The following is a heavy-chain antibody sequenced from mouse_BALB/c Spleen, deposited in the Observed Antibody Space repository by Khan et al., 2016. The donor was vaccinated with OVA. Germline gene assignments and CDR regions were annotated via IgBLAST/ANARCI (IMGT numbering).Heavy chain of an antibody. CDR2: IWSGGST. Sequence: QVQLQQSGPGLVQPSQSLSITCTVSGFSLTYYGVHWVRQPPGKGLEWLGVIWSGGSTDYDAAFISRLSINKDNSKSHVFFKLNSLQADDTAIYYCARFYGYEGYFDRGGAGTTVTVSS. J-gene: IGHJ1*01. CDR3: ARFYGYEGYFDR. CDR1: GFSLTYYG. V-gene: IGHV2-4*02. D-gene: IGHD2-2*01.